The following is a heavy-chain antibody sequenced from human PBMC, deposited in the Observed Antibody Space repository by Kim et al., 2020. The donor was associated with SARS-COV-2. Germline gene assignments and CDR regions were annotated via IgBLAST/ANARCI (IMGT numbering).Heavy chain of an antibody. CDR2: ISSSSSYI. D-gene: IGHD6-19*01. J-gene: IGHJ5*02. CDR1: GFTFSSYS. Sequence: GGSLRLSCAASGFTFSSYSMNWVRQAPGKGLEWVSSISSSSSYIYYADSVKGRYTISRDNAKNSLYLQMNSLSAEDTAVYYCAREGGGSSGWSWFDPWGQGTLVTVSS. CDR3: AREGGGSSGWSWFDP. V-gene: IGHV3-21*01.